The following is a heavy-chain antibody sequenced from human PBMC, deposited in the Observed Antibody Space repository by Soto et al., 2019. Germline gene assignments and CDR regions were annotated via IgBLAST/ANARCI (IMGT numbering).Heavy chain of an antibody. V-gene: IGHV3-9*01. J-gene: IGHJ6*02. D-gene: IGHD2-2*01. CDR1: GFTFGGFA. Sequence: VQLVESEGDLVQPGRSLRLSCAASGFTFGGFAMHWVRQVPGKGLEWVSGISWNSGNLAYADSVKGRFTISRDNARNSLYLQMNSLRPEDTAFYYCAKDIGSCVTTTCYLTYGGMDVWGQGTTVTVS. CDR2: ISWNSGNL. CDR3: AKDIGSCVTTTCYLTYGGMDV.